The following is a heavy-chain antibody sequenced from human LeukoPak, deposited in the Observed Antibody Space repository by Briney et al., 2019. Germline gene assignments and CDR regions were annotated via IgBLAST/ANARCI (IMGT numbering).Heavy chain of an antibody. CDR3: ARVRATFSPHFDN. D-gene: IGHD5-12*01. CDR2: INSDGSIT. Sequence: GGSLRLSCAASGFTFSSYWMHWVRQAPGKGLMWVSRINSDGSITNYADSVKGRFTISRDNAKNTLYLQMNSLRAEDTAVYYCARVRATFSPHFDNWGQGTLVTVSS. CDR1: GFTFSSYW. V-gene: IGHV3-74*01. J-gene: IGHJ4*02.